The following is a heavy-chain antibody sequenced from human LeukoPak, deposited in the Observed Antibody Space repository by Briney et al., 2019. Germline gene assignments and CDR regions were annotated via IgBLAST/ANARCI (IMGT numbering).Heavy chain of an antibody. V-gene: IGHV1-69*13. CDR2: IIPIFGTA. D-gene: IGHD6-19*01. J-gene: IGHJ6*02. Sequence: SVKVSCKASGGTFSSYAISWVRQAPGQGLEWMGGIIPIFGTANYAQKFQGRVTITADESTSTAYMELSSLRSEDTAVYYCARVPRIAVAGYYYYYGMDVWGQGTTVTVSS. CDR1: GGTFSSYA. CDR3: ARVPRIAVAGYYYYYGMDV.